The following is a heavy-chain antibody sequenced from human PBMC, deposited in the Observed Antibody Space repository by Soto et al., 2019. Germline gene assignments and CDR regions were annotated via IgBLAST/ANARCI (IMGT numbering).Heavy chain of an antibody. Sequence: SETLSLTCTVSGGSISSYYWSWIRQPPGKGLEWIGYIYYSGSTNYNPSLKSRVTISVDTSKNQFSLKLSSVTAADTAVYYCARADWNDVSYFDYWGQGTLVTVSS. CDR2: IYYSGST. CDR1: GGSISSYY. J-gene: IGHJ4*02. CDR3: ARADWNDVSYFDY. D-gene: IGHD1-1*01. V-gene: IGHV4-59*08.